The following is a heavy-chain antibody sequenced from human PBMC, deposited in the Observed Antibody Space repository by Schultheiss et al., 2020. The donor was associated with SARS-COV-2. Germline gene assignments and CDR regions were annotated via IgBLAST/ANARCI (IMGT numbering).Heavy chain of an antibody. J-gene: IGHJ4*02. CDR2: IYYSGST. Sequence: SETLSLTCTVSGGSISSYYWSWIRQPPGKGLEWIGYIYYSGSTNYNPSLKSRVTISVDTSKNQFSLKLSSVTAADTAVYYCASGPIDDSSGYSSFDYWGQGTLVTVSS. V-gene: IGHV4-59*12. CDR3: ASGPIDDSSGYSSFDY. D-gene: IGHD3-22*01. CDR1: GGSISSYY.